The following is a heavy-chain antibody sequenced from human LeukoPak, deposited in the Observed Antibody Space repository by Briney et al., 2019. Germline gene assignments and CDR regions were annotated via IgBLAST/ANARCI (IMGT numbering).Heavy chain of an antibody. Sequence: PSETLSLTCGVSGGSIRSTNWWSWARQPPGQGLEWIGEISLSGQTNYSPSLNGRVTMSLDESRNQLSLNLTSVTAADTAIYYCSRESGAFCPFGYWGQGTLVIVPP. CDR1: GGSIRSTNW. CDR3: SRESGAFCPFGY. CDR2: ISLSGQT. V-gene: IGHV4/OR15-8*02. J-gene: IGHJ4*02. D-gene: IGHD1-26*01.